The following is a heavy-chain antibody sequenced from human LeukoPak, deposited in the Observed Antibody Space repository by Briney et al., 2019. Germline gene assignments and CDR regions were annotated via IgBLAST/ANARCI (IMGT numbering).Heavy chain of an antibody. CDR2: ISVYNGNT. D-gene: IGHD6-13*01. V-gene: IGHV1-18*01. CDR3: ARGLARKGGIAAVWVWFDP. Sequence: GASVKVSCKASGYTFTSYGISWVRQAPGQGLGWMGWISVYNGNTNYAQNLQGRVTMTTDTSTSTAYMELRSLRSDDTAVYYCARGLARKGGIAAVWVWFDPWGQGTLVTVSS. CDR1: GYTFTSYG. J-gene: IGHJ5*02.